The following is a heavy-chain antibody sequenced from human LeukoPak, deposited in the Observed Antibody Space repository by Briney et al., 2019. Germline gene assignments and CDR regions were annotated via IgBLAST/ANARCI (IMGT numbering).Heavy chain of an antibody. CDR2: ISGSGGST. Sequence: GGSLRLPCAASGFTFSSYAMSWVRQAPGKGLEWVSAISGSGGSTYYADSVKGRFTISRDNSKNTLYLQMNSLRAEDTAVYYCAKGGSGSYYKDWGQGTLVTVSS. D-gene: IGHD3-10*01. V-gene: IGHV3-23*01. CDR3: AKGGSGSYYKD. J-gene: IGHJ4*02. CDR1: GFTFSSYA.